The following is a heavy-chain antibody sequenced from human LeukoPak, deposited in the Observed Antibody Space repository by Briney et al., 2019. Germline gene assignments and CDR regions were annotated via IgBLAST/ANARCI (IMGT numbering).Heavy chain of an antibody. J-gene: IGHJ5*02. CDR2: IDPSDSYT. V-gene: IGHV5-10-1*01. CDR1: GYSLTSYW. CDR3: ARGGYQLLPVDP. D-gene: IGHD2-2*01. Sequence: GESLKISCKGSGYSLTSYWISWVRQMPGKGLEWMGRIDPSDSYTNYSPSFQGHVTISADKSISTAYLQWSSLKASDTAMYYCARGGYQLLPVDPWGQGTLVTVSS.